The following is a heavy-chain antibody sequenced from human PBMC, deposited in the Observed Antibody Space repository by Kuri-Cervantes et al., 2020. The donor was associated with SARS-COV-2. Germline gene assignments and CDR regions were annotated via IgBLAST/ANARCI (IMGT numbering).Heavy chain of an antibody. CDR3: ARHHPPELPRGDYFDY. J-gene: IGHJ4*02. CDR2: INHSGST. Sequence: GSLRLSCAVYGGSFSGYYWSWIRQPPGKGLEWIGEINHSGSTYYNPSLKSRVTISVDTSKNQFSLKLSSVTAADTAVYYCARHHPPELPRGDYFDYWGQGTLVTVSS. CDR1: GGSFSGYY. D-gene: IGHD1-26*01. V-gene: IGHV4-34*01.